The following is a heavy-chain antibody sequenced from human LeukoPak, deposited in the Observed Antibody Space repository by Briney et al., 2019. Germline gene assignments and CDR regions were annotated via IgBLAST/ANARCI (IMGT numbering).Heavy chain of an antibody. J-gene: IGHJ4*02. CDR1: GFTFSSYS. D-gene: IGHD1-26*01. V-gene: IGHV3-21*01. CDR2: ISSSSYI. CDR3: ATYMSSDY. Sequence: GGSQRLSCAASGFTFSSYSMNLVRQAPGKGLEWVSSISSSSYIYYADSVKGRFTISRDNAKNSLYLQMNSLRAEDTAVYYCATYMSSDYWGQGTLVTVSS.